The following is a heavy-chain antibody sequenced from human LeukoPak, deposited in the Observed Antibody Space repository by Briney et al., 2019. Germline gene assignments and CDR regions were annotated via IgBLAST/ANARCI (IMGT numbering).Heavy chain of an antibody. J-gene: IGHJ4*02. CDR3: AKDSTNWSFDY. V-gene: IGHV3-33*03. Sequence: PGGSLRLSCAASGFTFGSFGMHWVRQAPGSGLEWVSLIVYDGSDTHYADSVKGRFTISRDNSKNTLYLQMNSLRGEDTAVYYCAKDSTNWSFDYWGQGALVTVSS. D-gene: IGHD2-2*01. CDR2: IVYDGSDT. CDR1: GFTFGSFG.